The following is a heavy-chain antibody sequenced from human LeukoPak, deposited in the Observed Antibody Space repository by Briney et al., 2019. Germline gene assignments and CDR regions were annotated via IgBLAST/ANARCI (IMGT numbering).Heavy chain of an antibody. V-gene: IGHV1-69*13. CDR1: GGTFKNYA. J-gene: IGHJ6*03. D-gene: IGHD2-2*01. Sequence: SVKVSCKASGGTFKNYALSWVRQAPGQGLEWMGGIIPMLGTANSAQKFQGRVTITADESLTTAYMELNRLRADDTAVYYCATPEGPGYFYYYMDIWGKGTTVTVSS. CDR3: ATPEGPGYFYYYMDI. CDR2: IIPMLGTA.